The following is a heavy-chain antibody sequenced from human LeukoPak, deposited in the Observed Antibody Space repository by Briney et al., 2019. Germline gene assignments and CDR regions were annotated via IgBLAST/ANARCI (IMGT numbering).Heavy chain of an antibody. D-gene: IGHD5-18*01. CDR2: INHSGST. CDR1: GYSISSGYY. J-gene: IGHJ3*02. Sequence: SETLSLTCTVSGYSISSGYYWSWIRQPPGKGLEWIGEINHSGSTNYNPSLKSRVTISVDTSKNQFSLKLSSVTAADTAVYYCARWHSTYDAFDIWGQGTMVTVSS. V-gene: IGHV4-38-2*02. CDR3: ARWHSTYDAFDI.